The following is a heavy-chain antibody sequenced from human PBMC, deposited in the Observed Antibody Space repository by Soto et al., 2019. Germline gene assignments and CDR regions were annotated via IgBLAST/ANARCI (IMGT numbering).Heavy chain of an antibody. CDR2: INHSGST. J-gene: IGHJ4*02. Sequence: SETLSLTCAVYGGSFSGYYWSWIRQPPGKGLDWIGEINHSGSTNYNPSLKSRVTISVDTSKNQFSLKLSSVTAADTAVYYCARTVAETYYFDYWGRGTLVTVSS. CDR1: GGSFSGYY. D-gene: IGHD6-19*01. V-gene: IGHV4-34*01. CDR3: ARTVAETYYFDY.